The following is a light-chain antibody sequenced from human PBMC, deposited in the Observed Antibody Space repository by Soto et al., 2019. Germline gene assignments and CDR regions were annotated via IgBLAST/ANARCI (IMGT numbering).Light chain of an antibody. V-gene: IGLV3-1*01. J-gene: IGLJ1*01. CDR1: KLGDKY. CDR3: QAWDSSTAPFYV. Sequence: SYELTQPPSVSVSPGQTASITCSGDKLGDKYACWYQQKPGQSPVLVIYQDSKRPSGIPERFSGSNSGNTATLTISGTQAMDEADYYCQAWDSSTAPFYVFGTGTKVTFL. CDR2: QDS.